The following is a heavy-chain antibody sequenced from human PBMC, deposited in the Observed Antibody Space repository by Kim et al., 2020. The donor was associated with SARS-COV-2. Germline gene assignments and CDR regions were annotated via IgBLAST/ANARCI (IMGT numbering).Heavy chain of an antibody. V-gene: IGHV4-34*01. Sequence: SETLSLTCAVYGGSFSGYYWSWIRQPPGKGLEWIGEINHSGSTNYNPSLKSRVTISVDTSKNQFSLKLSSVTAADTAVYYCARDAAVAGKVTQYGMDVWG. CDR2: INHSGST. CDR1: GGSFSGYY. CDR3: ARDAAVAGKVTQYGMDV. J-gene: IGHJ6*01. D-gene: IGHD6-19*01.